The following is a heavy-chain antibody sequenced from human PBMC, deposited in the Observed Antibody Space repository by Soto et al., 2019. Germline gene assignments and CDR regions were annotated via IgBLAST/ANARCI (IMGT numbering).Heavy chain of an antibody. J-gene: IGHJ4*02. Sequence: SLRLSCAASGFTFSSYAMHWVRQAPGKGLEWVAVISYDGSNKYYADSVKGRFTISRDNSKNTLYLQMNSLRAEDTAVYYCARGYYYDSSGFLWGQGTLVTVSS. V-gene: IGHV3-30-3*01. CDR3: ARGYYYDSSGFL. D-gene: IGHD3-22*01. CDR1: GFTFSSYA. CDR2: ISYDGSNK.